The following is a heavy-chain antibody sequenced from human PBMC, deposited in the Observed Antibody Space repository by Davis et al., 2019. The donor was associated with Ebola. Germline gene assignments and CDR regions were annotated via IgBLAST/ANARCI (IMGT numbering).Heavy chain of an antibody. CDR1: GGTFSSYA. CDR3: ASSLGYCSSTSCWGLYFDY. D-gene: IGHD2-2*03. Sequence: AASVKVSCKASGGTFSSYAISWVRQAPGQGLEWMGWISAYNGNTNYAQKLQGRVTMTTDTSTSTAYMELRSLRSDDTAVYYCASSLGYCSSTSCWGLYFDYWGQGTLVTVSS. CDR2: ISAYNGNT. V-gene: IGHV1-18*01. J-gene: IGHJ4*02.